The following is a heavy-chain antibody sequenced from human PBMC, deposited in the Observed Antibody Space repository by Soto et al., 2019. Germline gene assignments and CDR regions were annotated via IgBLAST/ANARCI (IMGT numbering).Heavy chain of an antibody. V-gene: IGHV1-69*09. Sequence: QVQLVQSGAEVQKPGSSVKVSCKASGGTFSNYGISWVRQAPGQGLEWMGGIIPTLGIANYAQKFQGRVTITADKSTNTAYMELNSLRSEDTAVFYCARGIPGITGDYGGNYGMEVW. J-gene: IGHJ6*01. CDR2: IIPTLGIA. CDR1: GGTFSNYG. CDR3: ARGIPGITGDYGGNYGMEV. D-gene: IGHD4-17*01.